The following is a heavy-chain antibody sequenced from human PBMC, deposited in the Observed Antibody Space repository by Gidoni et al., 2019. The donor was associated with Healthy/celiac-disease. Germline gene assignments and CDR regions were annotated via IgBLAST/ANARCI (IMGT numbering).Heavy chain of an antibody. Sequence: EVQLVESGGGLIQPGGSLRLSCAASGFTVSGDYMSWVRPAPGKGLEWVSVSYSGGSTYYADSVKGRFTISRDNSKNTLYLQMNRLRAEDTAVYYCARVVSGYDHFDYWGQGTLVTVSS. D-gene: IGHD5-12*01. CDR2: SYSGGST. CDR1: GFTVSGDY. J-gene: IGHJ4*02. V-gene: IGHV3-53*01. CDR3: ARVVSGYDHFDY.